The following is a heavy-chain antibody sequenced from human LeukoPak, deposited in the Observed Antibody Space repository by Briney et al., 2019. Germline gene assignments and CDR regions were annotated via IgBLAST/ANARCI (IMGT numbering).Heavy chain of an antibody. J-gene: IGHJ4*02. CDR3: ARDRSFYGDYGTDGGY. V-gene: IGHV3-20*04. CDR2: INWNGGST. CDR1: GFTFDDYG. Sequence: GGSLRLSCAASGFTFDDYGMSWVRQAPGKGLEWVSGINWNGGSTGYADSVKGRFTISRDNAKNSLYLQMNSLRDEDTALYYCARDRSFYGDYGTDGGYWGQGTLVTVSS. D-gene: IGHD4-17*01.